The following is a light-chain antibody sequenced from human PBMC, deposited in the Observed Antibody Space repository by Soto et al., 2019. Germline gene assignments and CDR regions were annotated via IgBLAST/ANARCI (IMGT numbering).Light chain of an antibody. CDR1: SSDVGGYNS. Sequence: ALTQPASVSGSPGESITISCTGTSSDVGGYNSVSWYQHHPGKAPKLILYGVGDRPSGVSYRFSGSKSGNTASLTISGLQAADEADYFCSSFTSSMTNVFGSGTKVTVL. CDR3: SSFTSSMTNV. CDR2: GVG. J-gene: IGLJ1*01. V-gene: IGLV2-14*03.